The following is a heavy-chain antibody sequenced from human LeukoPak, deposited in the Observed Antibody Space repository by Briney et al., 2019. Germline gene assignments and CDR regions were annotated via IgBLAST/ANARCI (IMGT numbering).Heavy chain of an antibody. CDR3: ARNSRVDAGADY. V-gene: IGHV3-53*01. J-gene: IGHJ4*02. CDR1: GFTFSSYA. CDR2: IHSGGST. D-gene: IGHD2/OR15-2a*01. Sequence: GGSLRLSCAASGFTFSSYAMSWVRQAPGKGLEWVSVIHSGGSTYYADSVKGRFTISRDNSKNTLYLQMNSLRAEDTAVYYCARNSRVDAGADYWGQGTLVTVSS.